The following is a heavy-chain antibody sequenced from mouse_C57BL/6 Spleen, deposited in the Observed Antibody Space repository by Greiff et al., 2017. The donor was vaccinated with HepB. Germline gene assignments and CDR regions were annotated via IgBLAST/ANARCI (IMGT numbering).Heavy chain of an antibody. J-gene: IGHJ4*01. CDR3: ARSWPGYEMDY. CDR2: INPSSGYT. D-gene: IGHD2-10*02. CDR1: GYTFTSYT. V-gene: IGHV1-4*01. Sequence: QVQLQQSGAELARPGASVKMSCKASGYTFTSYTMHWVKQRPGQGLECIGYINPSSGYTKYNQKFKDKATLTADKSSSTAYLQLSSRTSEDSAVYYCARSWPGYEMDYWGQGASVTDAS.